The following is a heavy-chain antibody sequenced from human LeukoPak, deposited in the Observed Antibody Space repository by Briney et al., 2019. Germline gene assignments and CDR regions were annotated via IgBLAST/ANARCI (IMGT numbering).Heavy chain of an antibody. D-gene: IGHD5-24*01. Sequence: SETLSLTCTVSGGSITGYHWTWIRQPPGKGLEWIGYISYGGSTSYNPSLKSRVTMSVDTLDNQFALKLRSVTAADTAVYYCARVRDGPIGYYFDSWGQGTLVTVSS. V-gene: IGHV4-59*13. CDR1: GGSITGYH. CDR2: ISYGGST. J-gene: IGHJ4*02. CDR3: ARVRDGPIGYYFDS.